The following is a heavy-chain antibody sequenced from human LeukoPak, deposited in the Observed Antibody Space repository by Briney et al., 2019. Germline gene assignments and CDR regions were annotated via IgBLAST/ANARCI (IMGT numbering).Heavy chain of an antibody. Sequence: PSETLSLTCAVYGGSFSGYYWSWIRQPPGKGLEWIGEINHSGSTNYNPSLKSRVTISVDTFKNQFSLKLSSVTAADTAVYYCARPKTAYSSSFAYFQHWGQGTLVTVSS. D-gene: IGHD6-6*01. V-gene: IGHV4-34*01. CDR1: GGSFSGYY. CDR2: INHSGST. J-gene: IGHJ1*01. CDR3: ARPKTAYSSSFAYFQH.